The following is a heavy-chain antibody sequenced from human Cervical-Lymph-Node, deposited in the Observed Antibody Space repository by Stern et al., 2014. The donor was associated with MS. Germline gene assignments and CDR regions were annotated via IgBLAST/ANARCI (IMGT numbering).Heavy chain of an antibody. Sequence: EVQLVESGGGLAQPGGSLRLSCGGSGFPFSNFAMTWIRPAPGKGLEWVSGSGTDGGTHYAESVKGRFSISRDNSENTLYLQMDRLRVEDTAVYYCGKDLHYWSADSWGQGTLVTVSS. CDR2: SGTDGGT. CDR1: GFPFSNFA. CDR3: GKDLHYWSADS. D-gene: IGHD1-1*01. J-gene: IGHJ4*02. V-gene: IGHV3-23*04.